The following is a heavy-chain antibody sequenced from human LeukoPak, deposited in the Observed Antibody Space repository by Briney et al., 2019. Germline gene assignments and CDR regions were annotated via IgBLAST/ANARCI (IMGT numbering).Heavy chain of an antibody. D-gene: IGHD6-19*01. J-gene: IGHJ4*02. CDR2: INHSGST. V-gene: IGHV4-39*07. CDR3: ARAISSGWYRY. Sequence: PSETLSLTCTVSGGSISTGSYYWSWIRQPPGKGLEWIGEINHSGSTNYNPSLKSRVTISVDTSKNQFSLKLSSVTAADTAVYYCARAISSGWYRYWGQGTLVTVSS. CDR1: GGSISTGSYY.